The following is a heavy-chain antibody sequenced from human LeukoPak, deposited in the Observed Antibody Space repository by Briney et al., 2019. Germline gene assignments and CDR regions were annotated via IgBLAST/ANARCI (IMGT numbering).Heavy chain of an antibody. CDR3: ARFKGGTGFDY. D-gene: IGHD1-26*01. J-gene: IGHJ4*02. V-gene: IGHV4-39*01. CDR1: GGSITTTDFD. CDR2: ISSSGKA. Sequence: SETLSLTCAVSGGSITTTDFDWAWIRQPPGQGFEWIATISSSGKAYYYPSLMSRVTISVDTSKNQFSLYVASVTAADTGLFYCARFKGGTGFDYWGRGILVIVS.